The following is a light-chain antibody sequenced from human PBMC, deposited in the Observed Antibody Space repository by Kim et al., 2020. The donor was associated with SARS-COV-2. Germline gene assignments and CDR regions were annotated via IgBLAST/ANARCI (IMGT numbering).Light chain of an antibody. CDR3: QHYNSFPYT. CDR1: QSISDW. Sequence: SASIGDSVTITCRASQSISDWLAWYQQKPGKAPKLLIYKASALETGVPSRFSCSGSGTEFSLTIFSLQPDDLATYYCQHYNSFPYTFGQGTKLEI. V-gene: IGKV1-5*03. CDR2: KAS. J-gene: IGKJ2*01.